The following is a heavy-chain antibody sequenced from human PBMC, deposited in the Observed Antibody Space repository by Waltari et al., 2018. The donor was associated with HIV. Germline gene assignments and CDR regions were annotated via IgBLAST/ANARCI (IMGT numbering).Heavy chain of an antibody. V-gene: IGHV3-23*01. CDR2: ISGSGDKT. CDR1: GFTFRTSC. D-gene: IGHD3-10*01. CDR3: VKDTALIRGVIHFYGMDV. J-gene: IGHJ6*02. Sequence: EVQSLESVGGFVQPGGSLRLACAASGFTFRTSCMPGVCRAPGKGLEWVSLISGSGDKTYYADSVKGRFTTSRDNSENTLYLQMNSLRSEDTAIYYCVKDTALIRGVIHFYGMDVWGQGTTVTVSS.